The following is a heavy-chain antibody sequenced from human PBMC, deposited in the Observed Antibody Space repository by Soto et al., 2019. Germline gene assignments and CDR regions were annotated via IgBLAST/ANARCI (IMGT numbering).Heavy chain of an antibody. J-gene: IGHJ4*02. V-gene: IGHV1-58*02. CDR3: AAADYYGSGSYYKPSDY. Sequence: SVKVSCKASGFTFTSSAMQWVRQARGQRLEWIGWIVVGSGNTNYAQKFQERVTITRDMSTSTAYMELSSLRSEDTAVYYCAAADYYGSGSYYKPSDYWGQGTLVTVSS. D-gene: IGHD3-10*01. CDR1: GFTFTSSA. CDR2: IVVGSGNT.